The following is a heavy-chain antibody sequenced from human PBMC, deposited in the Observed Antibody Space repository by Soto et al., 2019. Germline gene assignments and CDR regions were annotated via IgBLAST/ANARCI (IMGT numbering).Heavy chain of an antibody. CDR2: IWYDGSNK. CDR3: ARDIGTTVYFDY. CDR1: GFTLSSYG. D-gene: IGHD1-7*01. J-gene: IGHJ4*02. V-gene: IGHV3-33*08. Sequence: VQLVESGGGLVQPGGSLRLSCAASGFTLSSYGMHWVRQAPGKGLEWVAVIWYDGSNKYYADSVKGRFTISRDNSKNTLYLQMNSLRAEDTAVYYCARDIGTTVYFDYWGQGTLVTVSS.